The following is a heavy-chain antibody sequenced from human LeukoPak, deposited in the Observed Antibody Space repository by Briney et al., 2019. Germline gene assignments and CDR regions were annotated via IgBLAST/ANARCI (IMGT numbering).Heavy chain of an antibody. Sequence: PGGSLRLSCAASGFAVSSNYMSWVRQAPGKGLEWVSVIYSGGSTYYADSVKGRFTISRDNSKNTLYLQMNSLRAEDTAVYYCARARSSIAAYDYWGQGTLVTVSS. CDR2: IYSGGST. D-gene: IGHD6-6*01. CDR3: ARARSSIAAYDY. J-gene: IGHJ4*02. V-gene: IGHV3-53*01. CDR1: GFAVSSNY.